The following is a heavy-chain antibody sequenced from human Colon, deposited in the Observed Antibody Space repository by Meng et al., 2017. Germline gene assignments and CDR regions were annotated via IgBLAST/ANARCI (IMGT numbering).Heavy chain of an antibody. CDR2: ISWHGGST. Sequence: GESLKISCAASGFNFDYYTMHWVRQAPGKGLEWVSLISWHGGSTYYADSVQGRFTISRDNSNNSLYLEMSSLRTEDTALYYCAKDFRRGVAGTGLDYWGQGPLVTVSS. V-gene: IGHV3-43*01. J-gene: IGHJ4*02. CDR3: AKDFRRGVAGTGLDY. D-gene: IGHD6-19*01. CDR1: GFNFDYYT.